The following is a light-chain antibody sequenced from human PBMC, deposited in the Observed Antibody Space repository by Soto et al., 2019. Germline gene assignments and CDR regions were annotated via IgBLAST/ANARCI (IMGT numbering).Light chain of an antibody. J-gene: IGLJ1*01. CDR3: SSYTSSSTL. V-gene: IGLV2-14*01. Sequence: QSALTQAASVSGSPGQSITISCTGTSSDVGGYSYVSWYQQHPGKAPKLMIYEVSNRPSGVSNRFSGSKSGNTASLTISGLQAEDEADYYCSSYTSSSTLFGTGTKVTVL. CDR1: SSDVGGYSY. CDR2: EVS.